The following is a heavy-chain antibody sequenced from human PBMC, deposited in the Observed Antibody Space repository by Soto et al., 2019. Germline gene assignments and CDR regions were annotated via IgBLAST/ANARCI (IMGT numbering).Heavy chain of an antibody. CDR1: GYTFTDYA. CDR3: ARGDYYDIHDY. D-gene: IGHD3-22*01. V-gene: IGHV1-3*01. Sequence: QVQLVQSGAEVKKPGASVKVSCKASGYTFTDYALHWVRQAPGQRLEWMGWINAGNGNTKCSQKFQXXVTITRDTSASTAYMELSSLKSEDTAVYYCARGDYYDIHDYWGQGTLVTVSS. CDR2: INAGNGNT. J-gene: IGHJ4*02.